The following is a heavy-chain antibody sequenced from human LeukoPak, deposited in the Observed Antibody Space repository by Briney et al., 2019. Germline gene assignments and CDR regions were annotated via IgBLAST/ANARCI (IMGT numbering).Heavy chain of an antibody. CDR3: ARAGIVVVVAATENYYYGMDV. Sequence: ASVKVSCKASGYTFTSYAMNWVRQAPGQGREWMGWINTNTGNPTYAQGFTGGFVFSLDTSVSTAYLQISSLKAEDTAVYYCARAGIVVVVAATENYYYGMDVWGQGTTVTVSS. D-gene: IGHD2-15*01. CDR1: GYTFTSYA. V-gene: IGHV7-4-1*02. J-gene: IGHJ6*02. CDR2: INTNTGNP.